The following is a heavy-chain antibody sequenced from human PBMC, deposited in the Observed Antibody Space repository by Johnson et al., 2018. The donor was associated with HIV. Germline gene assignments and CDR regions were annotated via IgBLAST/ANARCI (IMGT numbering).Heavy chain of an antibody. D-gene: IGHD3-10*01. V-gene: IGHV3-30*04. CDR3: ARDPNMSKTLWFREADAFDI. Sequence: QVQLVESGGGVVQPGRSLRLSCVASGFTLSSYAMHWVRQAPGKGLEWVGVIAFDGSNTYYADSVKGRFTISRDNPKNTLFLQRNSLRAEDTAVYYCARDPNMSKTLWFREADAFDIWGQGTMVTVSS. CDR2: IAFDGSNT. CDR1: GFTLSSYA. J-gene: IGHJ3*02.